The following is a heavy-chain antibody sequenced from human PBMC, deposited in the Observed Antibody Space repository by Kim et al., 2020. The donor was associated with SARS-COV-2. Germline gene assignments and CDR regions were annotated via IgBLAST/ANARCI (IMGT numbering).Heavy chain of an antibody. CDR3: AREKSWKMGYFDWLTWDYYYGMDV. D-gene: IGHD3-9*01. CDR1: GFTFSSYW. CDR2: INSDGSST. Sequence: GGSLRLSCAASGFTFSSYWMHWVRQAPGKGLVWVSRINSDGSSTSYADSVKGRFTISRDNAKNTLYLQMNSLRAEDTAVYYCAREKSWKMGYFDWLTWDYYYGMDVWGQGTTVTVSS. J-gene: IGHJ6*02. V-gene: IGHV3-74*01.